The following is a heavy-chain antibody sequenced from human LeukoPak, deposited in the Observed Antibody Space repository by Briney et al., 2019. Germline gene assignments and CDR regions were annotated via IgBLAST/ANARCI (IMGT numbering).Heavy chain of an antibody. D-gene: IGHD3-22*01. CDR3: AKGSGYYDSSGYRDYFDY. CDR2: ISWNSGSI. CDR1: GFTFDDYA. J-gene: IGHJ4*02. Sequence: PGGSLRLSCAASGFTFDDYAMHWVRQAPGKGLEWVSGISWNSGSIGYADSVKGRFTISRDNAKNSLYLQMNSLRAEDMASYYCAKGSGYYDSSGYRDYFDYWGQGTLVTVSS. V-gene: IGHV3-9*03.